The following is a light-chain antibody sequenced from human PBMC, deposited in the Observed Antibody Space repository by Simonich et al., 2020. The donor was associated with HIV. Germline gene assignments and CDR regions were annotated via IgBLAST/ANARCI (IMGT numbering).Light chain of an antibody. CDR3: QHLNSFPLT. V-gene: IGKV1-9*01. J-gene: IGKJ3*01. CDR1: QGISSY. CDR2: AAT. Sequence: DIQMTQSPSFLSASVGDRVTTTCRASQGISSYLAWYQQKPGKAPKLLIYAATTLPSGVPSWFSGSGSGTEFTLTISSLQPEDFATYYCQHLNSFPLTFGPGTKVDIK.